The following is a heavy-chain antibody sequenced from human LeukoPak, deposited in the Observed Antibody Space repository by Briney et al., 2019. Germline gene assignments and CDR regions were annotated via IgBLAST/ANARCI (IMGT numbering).Heavy chain of an antibody. CDR2: ISSSSSTI. Sequence: GGSLRLSCAASGFTVSSNYMSWVRQAPGKGLEWVSYISSSSSTIYYADSVKGRFTISRDNAKNSLYLQMNSLRAEDTAVYYCARGPHYGGNYLVYWGQGTLVTVSS. D-gene: IGHD4-23*01. J-gene: IGHJ4*02. CDR1: GFTVSSNY. V-gene: IGHV3-48*04. CDR3: ARGPHYGGNYLVY.